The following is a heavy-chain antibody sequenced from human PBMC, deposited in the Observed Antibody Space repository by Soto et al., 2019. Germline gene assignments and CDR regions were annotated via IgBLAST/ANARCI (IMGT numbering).Heavy chain of an antibody. J-gene: IGHJ4*02. CDR3: ARANYYGSSGDFDY. D-gene: IGHD3-10*01. Sequence: EVQLVESGGGLVQPGGSLRLSCAASGFTFSSYSMNWVRQAPGKGLEWVSYISSSSSTIYYADSVKGRFTISRDNAKNSLYLQMNSLRAEDTAVYYCARANYYGSSGDFDYGGQGTLVTVSS. V-gene: IGHV3-48*01. CDR1: GFTFSSYS. CDR2: ISSSSSTI.